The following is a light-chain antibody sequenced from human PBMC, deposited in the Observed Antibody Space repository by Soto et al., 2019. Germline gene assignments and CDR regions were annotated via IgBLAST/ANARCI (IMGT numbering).Light chain of an antibody. CDR2: GNS. V-gene: IGLV1-40*01. CDR3: QSYDSSLSGSGV. J-gene: IGLJ2*01. CDR1: SSNIGAGYD. Sequence: QSVLTQPPSGSGAPGQRVTISCTGSSSNIGAGYDVHWYQQLPGTAPILLIYGNSNRPSGVPDRFSGSKSGTSASLAITGLQAEDEADYYCQSYDSSLSGSGVFGGGTKVTVL.